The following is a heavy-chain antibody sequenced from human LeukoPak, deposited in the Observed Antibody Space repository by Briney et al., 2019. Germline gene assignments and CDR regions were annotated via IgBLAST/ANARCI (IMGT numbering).Heavy chain of an antibody. V-gene: IGHV4-39*01. CDR1: GGSTCGSSYY. D-gene: IGHD3-22*01. CDR3: ARHNRFSSGYYYNWFDP. CDR2: LYYSGST. J-gene: IGHJ5*02. Sequence: SGTLSHTSTVSGGSTCGSSYYSGWIRQHPRKWLEWIGSLYYSGSTYYTPSLKSRVTISVDTSKTLFSLKLSSVTAADTAVYYCARHNRFSSGYYYNWFDPWGQGTLVTVSS.